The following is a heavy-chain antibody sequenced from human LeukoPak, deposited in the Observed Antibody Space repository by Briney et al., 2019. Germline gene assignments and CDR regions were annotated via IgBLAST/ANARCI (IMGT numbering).Heavy chain of an antibody. CDR2: ISYRGST. CDR1: GVSIRDTSYY. Sequence: SETLSLTCTVSGVSIRDTSYYWGWIRQPPGKGLEWIGTISYRGSTSYSPSLKSRLTISIDTSKNQFSLNPSSVTAADTAVYYCARLLNDWYGDDYWGQGTLVTVSS. V-gene: IGHV4-39*01. J-gene: IGHJ4*02. D-gene: IGHD3-10*01. CDR3: ARLLNDWYGDDY.